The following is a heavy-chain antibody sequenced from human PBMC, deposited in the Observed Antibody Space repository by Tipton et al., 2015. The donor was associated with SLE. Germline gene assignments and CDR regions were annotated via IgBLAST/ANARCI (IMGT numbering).Heavy chain of an antibody. D-gene: IGHD6-19*01. J-gene: IGHJ4*02. Sequence: TLSLTCAVSGYSISSGDYWGWIRQPPGKGLEWIGIVSHTESTYYNPSLKSRVTISIDTSRNQFSLRLNSVTAADTAVYYCASPWEGGGSGWFFDYWGQGTLVTVSS. CDR2: VSHTEST. CDR1: GYSISSGDY. V-gene: IGHV4-38-2*01. CDR3: ASPWEGGGSGWFFDY.